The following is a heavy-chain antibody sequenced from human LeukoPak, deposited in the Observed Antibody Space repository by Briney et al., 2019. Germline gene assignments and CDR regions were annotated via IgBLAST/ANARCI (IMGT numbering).Heavy chain of an antibody. CDR3: ARGGGSGGYYYYYYMDV. J-gene: IGHJ6*03. Sequence: ASETLSLTCTVSGGSISSYYWSWIRQPPGKGLEWIGYIYSSGSTNYNPSLKSRVTISVDTSKNQFSLKLSSVTAADTAVYYCARGGGSGGYYYYYYMDVWGKGTTVTVSS. V-gene: IGHV4-59*01. D-gene: IGHD2-15*01. CDR1: GGSISSYY. CDR2: IYSSGST.